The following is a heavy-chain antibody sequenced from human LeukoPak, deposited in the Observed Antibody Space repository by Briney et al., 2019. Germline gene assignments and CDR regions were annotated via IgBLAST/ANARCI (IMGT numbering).Heavy chain of an antibody. Sequence: GGSLRLSCAASGFTFSSYGMHWVRQAPGRGLEWVAIISYDGSNKYYEDSVRGRFTISRDNSKNTLYQQKNSLRADDTAVYYCARALGSPLDFWGQGTLVTVSS. CDR1: GFTFSSYG. CDR3: ARALGSPLDF. V-gene: IGHV3-30*03. D-gene: IGHD1-26*01. CDR2: ISYDGSNK. J-gene: IGHJ4*02.